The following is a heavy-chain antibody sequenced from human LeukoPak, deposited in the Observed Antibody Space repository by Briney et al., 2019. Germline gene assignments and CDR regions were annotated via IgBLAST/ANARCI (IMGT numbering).Heavy chain of an antibody. CDR3: ASGGGRWYFDY. CDR1: GFTFSSYG. Sequence: GGSLRLSCAASGFTFSSYGMHWVRQAPGKGLEWVAVIWYDGNNKYYADSVKGRFTISRDNSKNTLYLQMNSLRAEDTAVYYCASGGGRWYFDYWGQGTLVTVSS. V-gene: IGHV3-33*01. CDR2: IWYDGNNK. D-gene: IGHD2-15*01. J-gene: IGHJ4*02.